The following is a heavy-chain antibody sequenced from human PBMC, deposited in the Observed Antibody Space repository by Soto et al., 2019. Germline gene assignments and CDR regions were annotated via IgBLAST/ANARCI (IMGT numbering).Heavy chain of an antibody. J-gene: IGHJ4*02. D-gene: IGHD3-10*01. CDR3: AKDPNRSGSYLYYFDY. CDR1: GFTFSSYA. V-gene: IGHV3-23*01. CDR2: ISGSGGST. Sequence: PGGSLRLSCAASGFTFSSYAMSWVRQAPGKGLEWVSAISGSGGSTYYADSVRGRFTISRDNSKNTLYLQMNSLRAEDTAVYYCAKDPNRSGSYLYYFDYWGQGTLVTVSS.